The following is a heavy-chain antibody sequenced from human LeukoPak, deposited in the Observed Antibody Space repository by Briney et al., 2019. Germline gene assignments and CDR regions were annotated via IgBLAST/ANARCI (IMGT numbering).Heavy chain of an antibody. CDR1: GYSFTSYW. V-gene: IGHV5-51*01. Sequence: GESLKISCKGSGYSFTSYWIGWVRQVPGKGLEWMGIIHLRDPNIRYNPPFQGQVTISADKSISSAYLQWNSLKASDTAMYYCARMIGLGEVSPYFDYWGQGSLVTVSS. CDR2: IHLRDPNI. J-gene: IGHJ4*02. D-gene: IGHD3-16*02. CDR3: ARMIGLGEVSPYFDY.